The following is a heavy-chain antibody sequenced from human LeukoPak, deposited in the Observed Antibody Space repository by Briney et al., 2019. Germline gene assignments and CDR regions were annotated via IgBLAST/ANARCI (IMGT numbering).Heavy chain of an antibody. CDR2: ISAYNGNT. Sequence: GASVKVSCKASGYTFSSYGFSWVRQPPGQGLEWMGWISAYNGNTNNAQKFQGRVTMTTDTSTSTVYMELRSLRSDDTAVYYCARDAPGVSGVFDYWGQGTLVTVSS. D-gene: IGHD2-8*01. J-gene: IGHJ4*02. CDR1: GYTFSSYG. CDR3: ARDAPGVSGVFDY. V-gene: IGHV1-18*01.